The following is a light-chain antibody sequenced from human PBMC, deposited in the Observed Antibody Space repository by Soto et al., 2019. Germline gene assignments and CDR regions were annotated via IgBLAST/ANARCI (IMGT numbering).Light chain of an antibody. Sequence: QSALTQPASVSGSPGQSITISCTGTSSDVGSYNLVSWYQQHPGKAPKLMIYEDNKRPSGVANRFSGSKSGNTASLTISGLQAEDYAHYYCCSYAPISTVVFGGVTKVTVL. CDR1: SSDVGSYNL. CDR2: EDN. J-gene: IGLJ3*02. V-gene: IGLV2-23*01. CDR3: CSYAPISTVV.